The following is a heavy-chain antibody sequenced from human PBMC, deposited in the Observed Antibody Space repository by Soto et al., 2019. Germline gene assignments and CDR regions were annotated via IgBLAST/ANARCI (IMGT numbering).Heavy chain of an antibody. V-gene: IGHV1-8*01. J-gene: IGHJ6*02. CDR3: ASAWSGSYDYYYGMDV. CDR1: GYTFTSYD. Sequence: ASVKVSCKASGYTFTSYDINWVRQATGQGIEWMGWMNPNSGNTGYAQKFQGRVTMTRNTSISTAYMELSSLRSEDTAVYYCASAWSGSYDYYYGMDVWGQGTTVTVSS. CDR2: MNPNSGNT. D-gene: IGHD1-26*01.